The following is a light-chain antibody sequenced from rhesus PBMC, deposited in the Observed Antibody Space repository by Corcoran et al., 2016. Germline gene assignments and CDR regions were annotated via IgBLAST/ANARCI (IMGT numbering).Light chain of an antibody. CDR3: MQYTHIPYS. CDR1: QSLVHSNGNTY. Sequence: DVVMTQSPLALPITPGQPASISCRSSQSLVHSNGNTYLSWFQKKPGQPPRVLFNKVSHRYSGVPDRFGGSGAGTDFTLKISRVEAEDVGVYYCMQYTHIPYSFGQGTKVEIK. CDR2: KVS. V-gene: IGKV2-65*01. J-gene: IGKJ2*01.